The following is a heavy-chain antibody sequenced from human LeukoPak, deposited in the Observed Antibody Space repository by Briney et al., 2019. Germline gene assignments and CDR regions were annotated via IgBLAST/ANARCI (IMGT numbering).Heavy chain of an antibody. CDR3: ARDHQFSRAFDI. J-gene: IGHJ3*02. CDR2: IYSSGST. D-gene: IGHD5-24*01. Sequence: SETLSLTCAVSGGSISSYYWNWIRQPAGEGLEWIGRIYSSGSTNYNPSLKSRVTMSVDTSKNQFSLNLSSVTAADTAVYYCARDHQFSRAFDIWGQGTRVTVSS. V-gene: IGHV4-4*07. CDR1: GGSISSYY.